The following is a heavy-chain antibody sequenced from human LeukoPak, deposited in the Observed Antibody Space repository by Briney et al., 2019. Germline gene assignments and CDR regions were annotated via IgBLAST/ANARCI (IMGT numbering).Heavy chain of an antibody. J-gene: IGHJ4*02. CDR3: ARDRTTQAFDY. D-gene: IGHD4-11*01. Sequence: SVKVSCKASGYTFTSYGISWVRQAPGQGLEWMGGIIPIFGTANYAQKFQGRVTITADESTSTAYMELSSLRSEDTAVYYCARDRTTQAFDYWGQGTLVTVSS. CDR1: GYTFTSYG. CDR2: IIPIFGTA. V-gene: IGHV1-69*13.